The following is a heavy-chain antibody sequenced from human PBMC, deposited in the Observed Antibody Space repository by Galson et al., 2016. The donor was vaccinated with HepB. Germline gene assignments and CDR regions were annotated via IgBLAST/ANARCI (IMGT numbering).Heavy chain of an antibody. V-gene: IGHV4-39*01. CDR1: GGSLNRNAYY. Sequence: SETLSLTCTVSGGSLNRNAYYWDWIRQPPGKGLEWIGTIYYSGNTYYNPSLKGPVTISVDTSKNQFSLELSSVTAADTAVYYRARHRTYGDSPAAFEIWGRGTMVAVSS. CDR2: IYYSGNT. J-gene: IGHJ3*02. CDR3: ARHRTYGDSPAAFEI. D-gene: IGHD7-27*01.